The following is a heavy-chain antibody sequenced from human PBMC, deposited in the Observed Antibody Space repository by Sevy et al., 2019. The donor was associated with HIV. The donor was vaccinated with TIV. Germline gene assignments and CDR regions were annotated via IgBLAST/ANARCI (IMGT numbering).Heavy chain of an antibody. J-gene: IGHJ3*02. D-gene: IGHD6-13*01. CDR3: SRVRYSSSGGRGDAFDI. CDR2: ISSSGSTI. V-gene: IGHV3-11*01. Sequence: GGSLRLSCAASGFTFSDYYMSWIRQAPGKGLEWVSYISSSGSTIHYADSVKGRFTISRDNAKNSLYLQMNSLRAEDTAVYYCSRVRYSSSGGRGDAFDIWGQGTMVTVSS. CDR1: GFTFSDYY.